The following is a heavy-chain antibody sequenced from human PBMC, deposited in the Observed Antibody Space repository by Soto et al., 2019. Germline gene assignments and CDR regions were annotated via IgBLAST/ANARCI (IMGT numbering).Heavy chain of an antibody. J-gene: IGHJ5*02. D-gene: IGHD3-16*01. V-gene: IGHV1-18*04. CDR2: ISTYSGDP. CDR1: GYSFTSNA. Sequence: ASVKVSCKTSGYSFTSNAITWVRQAPGQGLEWMGWISTYSGDPNYAQKFQGRVTMTTDTSTNTAYMELRNLRSDDTAVYYCARVWGSYKAPSGGAGFDHWGQGTLVTVSS. CDR3: ARVWGSYKAPSGGAGFDH.